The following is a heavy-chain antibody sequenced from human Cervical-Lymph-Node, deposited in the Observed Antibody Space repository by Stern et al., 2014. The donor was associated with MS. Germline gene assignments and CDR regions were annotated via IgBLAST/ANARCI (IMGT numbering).Heavy chain of an antibody. CDR2: IDSDVAQ. CDR1: GFSLSTSGMY. V-gene: IGHV2-70*13. CDR3: ARQILVAGRRFLDF. D-gene: IGHD6-19*01. Sequence: QVTLKESGPALVKPTQTLTLNCTFSGFSLSTSGMYVTWIRQPPGKALEWLALIDSDVAQHCTTSLKTRLTISEDTSYNQVSRTMTTMDPVDTATDYCARQILVAGRRFLDFWGQGTLLTVSS. J-gene: IGHJ4*02.